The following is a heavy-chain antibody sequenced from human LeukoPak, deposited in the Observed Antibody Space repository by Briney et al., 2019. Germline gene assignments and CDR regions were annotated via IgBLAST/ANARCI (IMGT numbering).Heavy chain of an antibody. CDR2: IVGSGDNK. D-gene: IGHD2-15*01. Sequence: GGSLRLSCAASGFTFSNYEMNWVRQAPGKGLEWVSYIVGSGDNKQYADSVRGRFTISRDNSKNTLYLQMNSLRAEDTAIYYCAKEGVAATHYYMDVWGKGTTVTISS. J-gene: IGHJ6*03. CDR3: AKEGVAATHYYMDV. V-gene: IGHV3-23*01. CDR1: GFTFSNYE.